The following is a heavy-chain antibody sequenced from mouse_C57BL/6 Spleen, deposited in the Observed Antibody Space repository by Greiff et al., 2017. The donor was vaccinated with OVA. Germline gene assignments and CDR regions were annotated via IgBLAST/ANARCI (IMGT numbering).Heavy chain of an antibody. CDR3: ARDPYGSSFYYFDY. CDR2: ISDGGSYT. V-gene: IGHV5-4*01. Sequence: EVQLVESGGGLVKPGGSLKLSCAASGFTFSNYANTWMKKRTAQRHAKQATISDGGSYTYYPDNVKGRFTIYRDNAKNNLYLQMSHLKSEDTAMYYCARDPYGSSFYYFDYWGQGTTLTVSS. J-gene: IGHJ2*01. D-gene: IGHD1-1*01. CDR1: GFTFSNYA.